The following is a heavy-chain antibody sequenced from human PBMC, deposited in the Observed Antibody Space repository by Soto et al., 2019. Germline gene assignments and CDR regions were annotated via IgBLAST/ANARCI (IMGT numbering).Heavy chain of an antibody. CDR3: ARRPHCSGGICYYGLDN. J-gene: IGHJ4*02. CDR2: MTPDSGHA. V-gene: IGHV1-8*01. CDR1: GDTFTNSD. D-gene: IGHD2-15*01. Sequence: QVQLVQSGAEVKKPGASVKVSCKASGDTFTNSDINWVRQAPGQGLEWMGWMTPDSGHAAYAQKFQGRVTLTTSTSTSTVYMEMRSLGSEDTAVYYCARRPHCSGGICYYGLDNWGQGTLVTVSS.